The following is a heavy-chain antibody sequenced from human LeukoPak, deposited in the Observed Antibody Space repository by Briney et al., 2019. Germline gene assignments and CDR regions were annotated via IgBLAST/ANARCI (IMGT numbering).Heavy chain of an antibody. D-gene: IGHD4-23*01. Sequence: GGSLRLSCAASGFTFSSYRMNWVRQAPGKGLEWVSYISSSSTIYYADSVKGRFTISRDNAKNSLYLQMNSLRAEDTAVYYCARDISVVTPFDYWGQGTLVTVSS. J-gene: IGHJ4*02. CDR3: ARDISVVTPFDY. V-gene: IGHV3-48*01. CDR1: GFTFSSYR. CDR2: ISSSSTI.